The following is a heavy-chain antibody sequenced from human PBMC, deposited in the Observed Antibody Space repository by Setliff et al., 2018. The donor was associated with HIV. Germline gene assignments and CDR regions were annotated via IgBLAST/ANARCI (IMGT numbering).Heavy chain of an antibody. V-gene: IGHV3-30-3*01. D-gene: IGHD3-22*01. Sequence: PGGSLRLSCAASGFTFSSYAMHWVRQAPGKGLEWVAVISYDGSNKYYADSVKGRFTISRDNAENSLYLQMNSLRAEDTAVYYCAKEPYYDSSGYPAYWGQGTLVTVSS. J-gene: IGHJ4*02. CDR2: ISYDGSNK. CDR1: GFTFSSYA. CDR3: AKEPYYDSSGYPAY.